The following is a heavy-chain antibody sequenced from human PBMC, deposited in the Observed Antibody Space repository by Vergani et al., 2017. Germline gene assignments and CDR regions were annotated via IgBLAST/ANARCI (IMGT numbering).Heavy chain of an antibody. CDR3: ATPQTVTTGGMEV. J-gene: IGHJ6*02. D-gene: IGHD4-17*01. Sequence: EVQLVQSGAEVKKPGATMKISCTVSGYTLPDHYMHWVKQAPGKGLEWMGLVDPEDGETIYAEQFKGRVTIAADTSPDTAHLEWSNLRSEDTAVYYCATPQTVTTGGMEVWGQGTTVIVSS. CDR1: GYTLPDHY. CDR2: VDPEDGET. V-gene: IGHV1-69-2*01.